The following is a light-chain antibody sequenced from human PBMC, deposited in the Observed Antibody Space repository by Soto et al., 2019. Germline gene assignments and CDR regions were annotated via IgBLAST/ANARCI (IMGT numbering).Light chain of an antibody. CDR1: QSVSSH. J-gene: IGKJ1*01. Sequence: EIVMTQSPDTLFVSLGEGATLSFRASQSVSSHLAWYQHKPGQAPRLLIYGASTRATGIPVRFSGSASGTEFTLTISSLQSEDFTVYYCQQYNKWPLTFGQGTKVDIK. CDR2: GAS. CDR3: QQYNKWPLT. V-gene: IGKV3-15*01.